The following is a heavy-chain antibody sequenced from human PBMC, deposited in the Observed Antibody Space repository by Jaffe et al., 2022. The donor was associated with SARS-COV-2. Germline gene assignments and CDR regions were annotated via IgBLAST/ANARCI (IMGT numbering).Heavy chain of an antibody. D-gene: IGHD2-8*01. V-gene: IGHV3-33*01. Sequence: QVHLVESGGGVVQPGRSLRLSCATSGFTFNNFGMHWVRQVPGKGPEWLAVIWYNGRNQQYADSVASRFTISRDNSKNTLYLEMASLRAEDTAVYFCVRDARPEVYAANFDYWGQGTLVTVSS. CDR1: GFTFNNFG. J-gene: IGHJ4*02. CDR3: VRDARPEVYAANFDY. CDR2: IWYNGRNQ.